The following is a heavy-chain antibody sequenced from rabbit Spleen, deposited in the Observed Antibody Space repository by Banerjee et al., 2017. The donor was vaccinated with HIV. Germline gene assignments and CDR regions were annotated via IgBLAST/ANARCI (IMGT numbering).Heavy chain of an antibody. CDR1: GFSFSSGYD. CDR2: IYTGNTKT. D-gene: IGHD1-1*01. Sequence: QSVEESGGRLVTPGTPLTLTCKASGFSFSSGYDMCWVRQAPGKGLEWIGCIYTGNTKTYYASWAKGRFTISKSSSTTVTLQMTSLTAADTATYFCARVAANSNSYLYGFDSWGPGTLVTVS. V-gene: IGHV1S40*01. J-gene: IGHJ2*01. CDR3: ARVAANSNSYLYGFDS.